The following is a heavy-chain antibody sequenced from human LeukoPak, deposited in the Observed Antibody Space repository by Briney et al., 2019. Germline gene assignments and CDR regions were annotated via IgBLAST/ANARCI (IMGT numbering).Heavy chain of an antibody. CDR1: GGSISSSSYY. D-gene: IGHD1-20*01. V-gene: IGHV4-39*07. Sequence: PSETLSLTCTVSGGSISSSSYYWSWIRQPPGKGLEWIGEVDQSGNTNYSPSLKSRVTISVDTSKNQFSLRLTSVTAADTAVYFCARWGPESDNNSDGSPHYYFDSWGRGTLVTVSS. CDR3: ARWGPESDNNSDGSPHYYFDS. J-gene: IGHJ4*01. CDR2: VDQSGNT.